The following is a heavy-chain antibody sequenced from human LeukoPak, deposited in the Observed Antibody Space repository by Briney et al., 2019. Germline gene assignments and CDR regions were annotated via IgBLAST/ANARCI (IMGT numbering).Heavy chain of an antibody. D-gene: IGHD1-1*01. CDR2: INHNGRT. V-gene: IGHV4-34*01. Sequence: PSETLSLTCAVYGGSLSGYYWSWIRQPPGKGLEWIGEINHNGRTNYNPSLKSRVTISVDMSKNQFSLKLSSVTAADTAVYYCARDHRYNWNDGYDYWGQGTLVTVSS. CDR1: GGSLSGYY. J-gene: IGHJ4*02. CDR3: ARDHRYNWNDGYDY.